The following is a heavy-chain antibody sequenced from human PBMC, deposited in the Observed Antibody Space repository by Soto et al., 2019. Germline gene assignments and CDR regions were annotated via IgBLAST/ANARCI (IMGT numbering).Heavy chain of an antibody. CDR2: ISYSGTA. V-gene: IGHV4-31*11. CDR1: GDSISSGGHY. CDR3: AAANTGVAVPNWFDP. D-gene: IGHD6-19*01. J-gene: IGHJ5*02. Sequence: SETLSLTCGVSGDSISSGGHYWTWIRQHPGKGLEFLGYISYSGTAYYNPSLKSRIILSIDKAANQFSLELRSVTAADTAVYYCAAANTGVAVPNWFDPWGHGTLVTVSS.